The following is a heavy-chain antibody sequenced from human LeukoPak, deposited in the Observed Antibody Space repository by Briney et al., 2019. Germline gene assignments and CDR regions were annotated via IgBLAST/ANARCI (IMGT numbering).Heavy chain of an antibody. J-gene: IGHJ4*02. D-gene: IGHD3-10*01. CDR1: GFTFSSYS. Sequence: PGGSLRLSCAASGFTFSSYSMNWVRQAPGKGLEWVSSISSSSSYIYYADSVKGRFTISRDNAKHSLYLQMTSLRAEDTAVYYCARGGLDYYGSGSYYRHFDYWGQGTLVTVSS. V-gene: IGHV3-21*01. CDR2: ISSSSSYI. CDR3: ARGGLDYYGSGSYYRHFDY.